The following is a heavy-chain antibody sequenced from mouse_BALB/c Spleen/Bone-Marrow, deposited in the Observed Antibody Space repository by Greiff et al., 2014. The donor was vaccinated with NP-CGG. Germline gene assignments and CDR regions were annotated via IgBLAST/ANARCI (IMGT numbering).Heavy chain of an antibody. CDR2: INPGSGST. J-gene: IGHJ1*01. V-gene: IGHV1-54*03. Sequence: VHLQQSGAELVRPGTSVKVSCKASGYAFTNYLIEWLKQRPGQGLELIGVINPGSGSTNYNEKFKGKATLTADKSSSTAYMQLSSLTSDDSAVYFCARGPTWYFDVWGAGTTVTVSS. CDR1: GYAFTNYL. D-gene: IGHD3-3*01. CDR3: ARGPTWYFDV.